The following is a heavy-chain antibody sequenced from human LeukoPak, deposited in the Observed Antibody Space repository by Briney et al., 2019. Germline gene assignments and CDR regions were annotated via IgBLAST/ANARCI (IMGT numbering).Heavy chain of an antibody. Sequence: GGSLRLSCAASGFTFSNYVMSWVRQAPGKGLEWVSGISGSGGSTNHADSVKGRFTISRDNSKSTLYLQMNSLRAEDMAVYYCAKGPGYYYFDYWGQGTLVTVSS. J-gene: IGHJ4*02. V-gene: IGHV3-23*01. CDR3: AKGPGYYYFDY. D-gene: IGHD3-22*01. CDR1: GFTFSNYV. CDR2: ISGSGGST.